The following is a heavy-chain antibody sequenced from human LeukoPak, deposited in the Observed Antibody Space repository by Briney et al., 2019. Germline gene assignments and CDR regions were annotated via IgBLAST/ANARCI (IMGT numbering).Heavy chain of an antibody. CDR1: GYTFTGYY. J-gene: IGHJ5*02. Sequence: ASVKVSCKASGYTFTGYYMHWLRQAPGQGLEWMGWINPNSGGTNYAQKFQGRVTMTRDASISTAYMELSRLRSDDTAVYYCARDLGITMVRPPYRNWFDPWGQGTLVTVSS. V-gene: IGHV1-2*02. CDR2: INPNSGGT. CDR3: ARDLGITMVRPPYRNWFDP. D-gene: IGHD3-10*01.